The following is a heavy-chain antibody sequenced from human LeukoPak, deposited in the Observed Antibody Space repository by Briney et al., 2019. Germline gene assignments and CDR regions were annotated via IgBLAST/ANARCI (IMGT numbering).Heavy chain of an antibody. J-gene: IGHJ3*02. D-gene: IGHD5-24*01. Sequence: GASVKVSCKASGYTFTGYYIHWLRQAPGQGLEWMGWINPNSGGTNYAQRFQGRVTMTRDTSISTAYMELSRLRSDDTAVYYCARGSVEETDIWGQGTMVTVSS. CDR1: GYTFTGYY. V-gene: IGHV1-2*02. CDR3: ARGSVEETDI. CDR2: INPNSGGT.